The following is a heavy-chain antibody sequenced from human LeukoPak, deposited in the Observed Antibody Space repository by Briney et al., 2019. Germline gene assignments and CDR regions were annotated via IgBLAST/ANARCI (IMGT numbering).Heavy chain of an antibody. J-gene: IGHJ6*03. CDR2: IYTGGST. CDR1: GFTVSSNY. D-gene: IGHD1-26*01. Sequence: PGGSLRLSCAASGFTVSSNYMSWVRQAPGKGLEWVSAIYTGGSTYYAGSVKGRFTISRDNSKNTLYLQMNSLRAEDTAVYYCAKQKWEQSYYYYYMDVWGKGTTVTVSS. CDR3: AKQKWEQSYYYYYMDV. V-gene: IGHV3-66*01.